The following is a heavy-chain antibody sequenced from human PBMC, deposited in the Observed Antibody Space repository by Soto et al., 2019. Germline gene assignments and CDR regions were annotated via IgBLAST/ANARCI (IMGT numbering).Heavy chain of an antibody. J-gene: IGHJ4*02. CDR1: GGTFSSYA. V-gene: IGHV1-69*13. CDR3: ARDPRYGGNSGAFDY. CDR2: IIPIFGTA. Sequence: SVKVSCKASGGTFSSYAISWVRQAPGQGLEWMGGIIPIFGTANYAQKFQGRVTITADESTSTAYMELSSLRSEDTAVYYCARDPRYGGNSGAFDYWGQGTLVTVSS. D-gene: IGHD2-21*02.